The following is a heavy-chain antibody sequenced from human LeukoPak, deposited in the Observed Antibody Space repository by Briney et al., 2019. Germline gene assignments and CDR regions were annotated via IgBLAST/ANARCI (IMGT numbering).Heavy chain of an antibody. Sequence: ASVKVSCKVSGYTLTELSMHWVRQAPGKGLEWMGGFDPEDGETIYAQKFQGRVTMTEDTSTDTAYVELSSLRSEDTAVYYCATFEAMVRGVPSRFDPWGQGTLVTVSS. CDR3: ATFEAMVRGVPSRFDP. V-gene: IGHV1-24*01. J-gene: IGHJ5*02. CDR2: FDPEDGET. D-gene: IGHD3-10*01. CDR1: GYTLTELS.